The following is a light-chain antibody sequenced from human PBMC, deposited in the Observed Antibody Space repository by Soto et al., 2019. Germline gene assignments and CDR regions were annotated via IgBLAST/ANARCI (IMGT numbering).Light chain of an antibody. CDR3: QQYKSASFT. V-gene: IGKV1-27*01. J-gene: IGKJ3*01. CDR1: QDIRNY. CDR2: AAS. Sequence: DIQMTQSPSSLSASVGDRVTITCRASQDIRNYLAWYQQKPGQVPKLLIYAASTLQPGVPSRFSGGGSGTDFTLTISNLQPEDVATYYCQQYKSASFTFGPGTKVDIK.